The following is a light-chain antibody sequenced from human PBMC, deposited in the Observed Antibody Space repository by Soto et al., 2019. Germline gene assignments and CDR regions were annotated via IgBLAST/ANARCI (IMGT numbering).Light chain of an antibody. J-gene: IGKJ1*01. CDR3: QQNGSSPPT. CDR1: QTVSNNY. V-gene: IGKV3-20*01. Sequence: EIVLTQSPGTLSLSPGEMATLSCRASQTVSNNYLAWYQQKPGQAPRLLISGASSRATGIPDSFNGSGSGTDFTLTITRLGPEDFAVYYCQQNGSSPPTFGQGTKV. CDR2: GAS.